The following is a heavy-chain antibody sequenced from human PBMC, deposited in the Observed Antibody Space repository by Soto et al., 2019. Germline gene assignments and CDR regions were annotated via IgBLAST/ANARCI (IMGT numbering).Heavy chain of an antibody. CDR2: IIPMFGTA. J-gene: IGHJ5*02. Sequence: QVQLVQSGAEMKKPGSSVKVSCKTSGGTFRTYTISWVRQAPGQGLEWMGGIIPMFGTANYAQKFQGRVTITADESTTTVDMELSSLRSEDTAVYYCAGDGEGLVTALSNLWVEPWGQGPLVTVSS. CDR1: GGTFRTYT. V-gene: IGHV1-69*01. CDR3: AGDGEGLVTALSNLWVEP. D-gene: IGHD5-18*01.